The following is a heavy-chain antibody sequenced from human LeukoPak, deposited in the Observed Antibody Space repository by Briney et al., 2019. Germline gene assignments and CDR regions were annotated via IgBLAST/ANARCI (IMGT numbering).Heavy chain of an antibody. CDR2: INWNGGST. V-gene: IGHV3-20*04. CDR1: GFTFDDYG. J-gene: IGHJ6*02. D-gene: IGHD6-19*01. CDR3: ARDFYSSGWYYGMDV. Sequence: GGSLRLSCAASGFTFDDYGMSWVRQAPGKGLEWVPGINWNGGSTGYADSVKGRFTTSRDNAKNSLYLQMNSLRAEDTAVYYCARDFYSSGWYYGMDVWGQGTTVTVSS.